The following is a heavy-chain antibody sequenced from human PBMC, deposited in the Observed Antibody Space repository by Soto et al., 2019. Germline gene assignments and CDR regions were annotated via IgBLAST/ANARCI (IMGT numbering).Heavy chain of an antibody. CDR2: ISAYYGNT. J-gene: IGHJ4*02. CDR1: GYTFTSYG. D-gene: IGHD4-17*01. Sequence: GAPVNLSCKTSGYTFTSYGISWVRQAPGQGLEWMGWISAYYGNTNYAQKLQGRVTMTTDTSTSTAYMELRSLRSDDTAVYYCARSLHDYGDYYFDYWGQGTLVTVSS. V-gene: IGHV1-18*01. CDR3: ARSLHDYGDYYFDY.